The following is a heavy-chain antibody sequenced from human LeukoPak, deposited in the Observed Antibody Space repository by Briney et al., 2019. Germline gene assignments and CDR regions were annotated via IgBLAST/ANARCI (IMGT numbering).Heavy chain of an antibody. CDR2: ISWNSGSI. J-gene: IGHJ3*02. CDR3: AKADDAFDI. CDR1: GFTFDDYA. Sequence: PGGSLRLSCAAFGFTFDDYAMHWVRQAPGKGLEWVSGISWNSGSIGYADSVKGRFTISRDNAKNSLYLQMNSLRAEDMALYYCAKADDAFDIWGQGTMVTVSS. V-gene: IGHV3-9*03.